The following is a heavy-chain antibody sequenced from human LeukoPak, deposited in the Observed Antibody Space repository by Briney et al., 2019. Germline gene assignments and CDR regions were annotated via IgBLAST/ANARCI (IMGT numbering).Heavy chain of an antibody. Sequence: SETLSLTCTVSGGSISSYYWSWIRQPPGKGLEWIGYMYYSGSTNYNAALKSRVTISVDTSKNQFSLKLSSVTAADTAVYYCARGSVDDSSGYYVRYFDYWGQGNLVTVSS. CDR1: GGSISSYY. D-gene: IGHD3-22*01. J-gene: IGHJ4*02. CDR3: ARGSVDDSSGYYVRYFDY. V-gene: IGHV4-59*01. CDR2: MYYSGST.